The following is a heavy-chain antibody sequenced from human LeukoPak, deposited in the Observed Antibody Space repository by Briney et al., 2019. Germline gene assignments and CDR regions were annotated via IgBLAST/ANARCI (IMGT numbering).Heavy chain of an antibody. V-gene: IGHV3-30*14. CDR3: ASTTSSGWYGRVVVY. CDR1: GFTFSSYA. J-gene: IGHJ4*02. CDR2: ISYDGSNK. D-gene: IGHD6-19*01. Sequence: GGSLRLSCAASGFTFSSYAMHWVRQAPGKGLEWVAVISYDGSNKYYADSVKGRFTISRDNSKNTLYLQMNSLRAEDTAVYYCASTTSSGWYGRVVVYWGQGTLVTVSS.